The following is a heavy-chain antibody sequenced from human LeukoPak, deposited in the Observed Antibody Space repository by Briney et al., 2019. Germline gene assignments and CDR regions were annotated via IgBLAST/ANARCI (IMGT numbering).Heavy chain of an antibody. CDR2: IYSGGST. V-gene: IGHV3-53*01. CDR3: ARGPRSDY. Sequence: LAGGSLRLSCAASWFTVSSNYMSWVRQAPGKGLEWVSVIYSGGSTYYADSVKGRFTISRDNSKNTLYLQMNSLRAEDTAVYYCARGPRSDYWGQGTLVTVSS. CDR1: WFTVSSNY. J-gene: IGHJ4*02.